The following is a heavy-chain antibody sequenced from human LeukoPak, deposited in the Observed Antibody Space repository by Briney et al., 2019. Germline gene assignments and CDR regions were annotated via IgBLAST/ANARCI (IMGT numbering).Heavy chain of an antibody. CDR2: INHSGST. J-gene: IGHJ4*02. D-gene: IGHD3-22*01. V-gene: IGHV4-34*01. Sequence: SETLSLTCAVYGGSLSGYYWNWIRQSPEKGLEWIGEINHSGSTNYKPSLKSRVTISVDKSKNQFSLKLSSVTAADTAVYYCARREHRYYYDSNYLDSWGQGTLVTVSS. CDR1: GGSLSGYY. CDR3: ARREHRYYYDSNYLDS.